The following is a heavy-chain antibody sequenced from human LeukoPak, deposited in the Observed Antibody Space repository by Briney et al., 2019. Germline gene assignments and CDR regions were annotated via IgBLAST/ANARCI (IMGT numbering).Heavy chain of an antibody. Sequence: GGSLRLSCAASGFTFSSYAMCWVRQAPGKGLEWVSGLSGSGDSTYYLDSVKGRFTISRDNSKNTLYLQMNSLRAEDTAVYYCAKDFDGSTWFGRNYMDVWGKGTTVTVSS. CDR2: LSGSGDST. D-gene: IGHD6-13*01. CDR1: GFTFSSYA. J-gene: IGHJ6*03. V-gene: IGHV3-23*01. CDR3: AKDFDGSTWFGRNYMDV.